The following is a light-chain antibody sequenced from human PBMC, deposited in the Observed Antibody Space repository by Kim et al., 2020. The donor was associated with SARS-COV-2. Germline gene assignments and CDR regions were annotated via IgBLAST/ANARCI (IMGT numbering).Light chain of an antibody. CDR1: SGTFANNY. J-gene: IGLJ3*02. CDR3: QSYDGNTLV. CDR2: EDK. V-gene: IGLV6-57*01. Sequence: GKTVTLSCTRSSGTFANNYVQWYQQRPGSSPTTVIFEDKQRHSGVPHRFSGSVDSSSNSASLTISGLRPEDEADYYCQSYDGNTLVFGGGTQLTVL.